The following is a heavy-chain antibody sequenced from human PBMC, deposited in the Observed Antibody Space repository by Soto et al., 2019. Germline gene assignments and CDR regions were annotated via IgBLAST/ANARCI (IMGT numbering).Heavy chain of an antibody. J-gene: IGHJ4*02. CDR2: FRATDGTT. V-gene: IGHV3-23*04. CDR1: GFTLTSYT. D-gene: IGHD3-16*01. CDR3: ARDSGRGGDDY. Sequence: VQLVESGGGLVKPGGSLRLSCVASGFTLTSYTMNWIRQAPGKGLEWVSAFRATDGTTHYADSVKGRFTISRDSSKNALYLQMNSLGGDDTAVYYCARDSGRGGDDYWGQGTLVTVSS.